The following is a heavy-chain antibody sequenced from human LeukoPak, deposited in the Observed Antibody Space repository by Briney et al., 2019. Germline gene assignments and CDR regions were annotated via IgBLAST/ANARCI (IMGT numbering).Heavy chain of an antibody. CDR3: ARVDDRDGYNFRV. D-gene: IGHD5-24*01. V-gene: IGHV3-53*01. CDR2: IYSGTNT. Sequence: GGSLRLSCAPSGFTVSSNYMSCVRQAPGEGLEWGSGIYSGTNTNYADSVKGRVTISKDNCKNTLYLQMNSLRPEDTDIYYCARVDDRDGYNFRVWGQGTLVTVSS. J-gene: IGHJ4*02. CDR1: GFTVSSNY.